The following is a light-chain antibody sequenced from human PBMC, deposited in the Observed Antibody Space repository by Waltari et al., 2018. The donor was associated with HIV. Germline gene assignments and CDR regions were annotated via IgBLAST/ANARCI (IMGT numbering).Light chain of an antibody. V-gene: IGLV1-40*01. J-gene: IGLJ2*01. CDR2: GNS. CDR3: QSYDSSLSSSV. Sequence: QSDLTQPPSVSGAPGQRVTISCSGVSAGYDVHWYQQLPGTAPKLLIYGNSNPPSGVPDRFAGSKPGPLASLAITGLQAEDEADYCCQSYDSSLSSSVFGGGTRLTVL. CDR1: SAGYD.